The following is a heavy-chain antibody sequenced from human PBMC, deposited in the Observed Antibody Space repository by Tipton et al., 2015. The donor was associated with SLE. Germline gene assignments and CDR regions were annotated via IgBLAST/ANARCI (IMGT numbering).Heavy chain of an antibody. CDR2: IYYSGST. J-gene: IGHJ4*02. V-gene: IGHV4-39*07. CDR1: GGSVSSGSYY. CDR3: ARATYDDFKGVDY. Sequence: TLSLTCTVSGGSVSSGSYYWAWIRQPPGKGPEWIGTIYYSGSTYYYPSLKSRITISVDTSKNQFSLEVRSVTAADTAMYYCARATYDDFKGVDYWGQGTLVAVSS. D-gene: IGHD3-16*01.